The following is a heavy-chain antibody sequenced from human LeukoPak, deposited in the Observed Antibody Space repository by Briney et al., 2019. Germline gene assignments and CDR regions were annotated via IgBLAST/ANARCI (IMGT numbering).Heavy chain of an antibody. Sequence: PGRSLRLSCAASGFTFSSYGMHWVRQAPGKGLEWVAVIWYDGSNKHYADSVKGRFTISRDNSKNTLYLQMNSLRAEDTAVYYCATESGYYFDYWGQGTLVTVSS. D-gene: IGHD3-3*01. CDR2: IWYDGSNK. V-gene: IGHV3-33*01. CDR1: GFTFSSYG. J-gene: IGHJ4*02. CDR3: ATESGYYFDY.